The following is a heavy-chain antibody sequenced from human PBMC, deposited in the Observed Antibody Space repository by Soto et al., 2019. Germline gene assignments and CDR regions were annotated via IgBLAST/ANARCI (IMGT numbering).Heavy chain of an antibody. CDR3: AKTGGGGYYYYYYMDV. CDR2: ISGSGGST. D-gene: IGHD2-15*01. CDR1: GFTFSSYA. Sequence: GGSLRLSCATSGFTFSSYAMTWVRQAPGKGLEWVSSISGSGGSTDYADSGKGRFTISRDNSKNTLYLQMNSLRAEDTAVYYCAKTGGGGYYYYYYMDVWGKGTTVTVS. V-gene: IGHV3-23*01. J-gene: IGHJ6*03.